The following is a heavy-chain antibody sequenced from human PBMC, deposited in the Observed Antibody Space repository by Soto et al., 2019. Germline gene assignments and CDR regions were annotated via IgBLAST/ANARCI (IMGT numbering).Heavy chain of an antibody. CDR1: GFTFSSHW. J-gene: IGHJ3*02. CDR3: ARPKTMVYSAFDT. Sequence: EVQLVESGGGLVQPGGSLRLSCAASGFTFSSHWLHWVRQTPGEGLVSVSRINPDASDADYADSVKGRFTISRDNAKSTLYLDMNRLRAEDTGVYYCARPKTMVYSAFDTWGQGTMVTVSS. CDR2: INPDASDA. V-gene: IGHV3-74*01. D-gene: IGHD2-8*01.